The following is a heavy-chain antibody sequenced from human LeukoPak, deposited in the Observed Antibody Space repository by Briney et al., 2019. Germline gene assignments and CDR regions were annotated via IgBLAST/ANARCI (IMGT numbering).Heavy chain of an antibody. D-gene: IGHD4-23*01. CDR2: ISNIANHI. Sequence: GGSLRLSCAASGFTLSSYWMSWVRQAPGKGLEWVSSISNIANHIYYADSVKGRFTISRDNAKNSLYLQMNSLRVEDTAIYYCARDRWSPDAFDLWGQGTLVTVSS. CDR3: ARDRWSPDAFDL. CDR1: GFTLSSYW. V-gene: IGHV3-21*01. J-gene: IGHJ3*01.